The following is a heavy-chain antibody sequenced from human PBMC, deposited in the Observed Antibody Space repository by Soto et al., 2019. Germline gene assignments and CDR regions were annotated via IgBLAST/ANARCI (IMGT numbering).Heavy chain of an antibody. CDR2: IYSGGST. CDR1: GFTVSSSY. CDR3: ARGVGADYYYYYMDV. D-gene: IGHD1-26*01. J-gene: IGHJ6*03. Sequence: EVQLVESGGGLVQPGGSLRLSCAASGFTVSSSYMSWVRQAPGKGLEWVSVIYSGGSTYYADSVRGRFTISRDNSKNTLYLQMNSLRADDTAVYYCARGVGADYYYYYMDVWGKGTTVTVSS. V-gene: IGHV3-66*01.